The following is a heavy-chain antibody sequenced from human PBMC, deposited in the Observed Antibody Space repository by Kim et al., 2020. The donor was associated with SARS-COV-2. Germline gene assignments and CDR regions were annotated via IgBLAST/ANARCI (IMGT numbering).Heavy chain of an antibody. J-gene: IGHJ6*02. V-gene: IGHV3-30*02. Sequence: DSVKGRFTISRDNSKNTLYLQMNSLRAEDTAVYYCAKTRTVTIWVDGMDVWGQGTTVTVSS. D-gene: IGHD4-17*01. CDR3: AKTRTVTIWVDGMDV.